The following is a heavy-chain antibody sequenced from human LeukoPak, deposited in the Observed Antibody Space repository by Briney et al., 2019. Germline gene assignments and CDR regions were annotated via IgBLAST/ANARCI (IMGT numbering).Heavy chain of an antibody. CDR2: INANSGTT. CDR1: GFTFSSYE. D-gene: IGHD6-19*01. V-gene: IGHV3-23*01. CDR3: AKPISGGLAVTADWFHP. Sequence: QPGGSLRLSCAASGFTFSSYEMNWLRQPPGKGLEWVSTINANSGTTSYAASVRGRFTISRDNSKNTLYLQLNTLRADDTATYYCAKPISGGLAVTADWFHPWGQGTLVVVSS. J-gene: IGHJ5*01.